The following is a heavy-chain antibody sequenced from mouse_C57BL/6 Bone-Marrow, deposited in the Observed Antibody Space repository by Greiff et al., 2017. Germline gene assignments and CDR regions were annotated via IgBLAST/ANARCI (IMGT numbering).Heavy chain of an antibody. CDR3: ARAGSYYYAMDD. J-gene: IGHJ4*01. CDR1: GYSITSGYD. Sequence: VQLKQSGPGMVKPSQSLSLTCTVTGYSITSGYDWHWLRHFPGNKLEWMGYISYSGSTNYNPSLKSRISITHDTSKNHFFLKLNSVTTEDTATYYCARAGSYYYAMDDWGQGTSVTVSS. CDR2: ISYSGST. D-gene: IGHD1-1*01. V-gene: IGHV3-1*01.